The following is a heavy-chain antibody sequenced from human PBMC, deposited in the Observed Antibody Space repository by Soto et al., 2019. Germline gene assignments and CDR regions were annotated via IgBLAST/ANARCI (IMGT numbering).Heavy chain of an antibody. CDR3: ARASGWYVSDY. CDR1: GYTFTSYA. CDR2: INAGNGNT. V-gene: IGHV1-3*05. Sequence: QVQLVQSGAEEKKPGASVKVSCKASGYTFTSYAMHWVRQAPGQRLEWMGWINAGNGNTKYSQKFQGRVTITGDTSASTAYMELSSLRSEDTAVYYCARASGWYVSDYWGQGTLVTVSS. J-gene: IGHJ4*02. D-gene: IGHD6-19*01.